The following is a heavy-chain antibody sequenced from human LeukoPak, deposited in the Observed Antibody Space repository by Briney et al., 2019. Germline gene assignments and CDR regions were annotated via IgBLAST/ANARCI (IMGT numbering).Heavy chain of an antibody. CDR1: GFTFSNNG. D-gene: IGHD1-26*01. J-gene: IGHJ3*02. Sequence: PGGSLRLSCAASGFTFSNNGMHWVRQAPGKGLEWVAVISYDGSNKYYADSVKGRFTISRDNSKNTLYLQMNSLRAEDTAVYYCAWSFRLPYAFDIWGQGTMVTVSS. V-gene: IGHV3-30*03. CDR3: AWSFRLPYAFDI. CDR2: ISYDGSNK.